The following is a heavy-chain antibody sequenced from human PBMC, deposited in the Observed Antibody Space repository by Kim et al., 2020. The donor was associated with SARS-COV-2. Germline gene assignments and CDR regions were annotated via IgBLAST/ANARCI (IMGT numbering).Heavy chain of an antibody. Sequence: GGSLRLSCAASGFTFSSYSMNWVRQAPGKGLEWVSSISSSSSYIYYADSVKGRFTISRDNAKNSLYLQMNSLRAEDTAVYYCARGSDFVLMVYARWSAFYFDYWGQGTLVTVSS. CDR2: ISSSSSYI. CDR3: ARGSDFVLMVYARWSAFYFDY. D-gene: IGHD2-8*01. CDR1: GFTFSSYS. V-gene: IGHV3-21*01. J-gene: IGHJ4*02.